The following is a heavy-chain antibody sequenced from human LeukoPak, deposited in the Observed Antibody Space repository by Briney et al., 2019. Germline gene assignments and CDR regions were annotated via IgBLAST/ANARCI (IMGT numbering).Heavy chain of an antibody. CDR1: GYTFTRYD. D-gene: IGHD3-10*01. CDR3: ARAWTLLWFGEFNWFDP. CDR2: MNPNSGGT. V-gene: IGHV1-2*02. J-gene: IGHJ5*02. Sequence: ASVKVSCKASGYTFTRYDINWVRQAPGQGLEWMGGMNPNSGGTNYAQKFQGRVTMTRDTSISTAYMELSRLRSDDTAVYYCARAWTLLWFGEFNWFDPWGQGTLVTVSS.